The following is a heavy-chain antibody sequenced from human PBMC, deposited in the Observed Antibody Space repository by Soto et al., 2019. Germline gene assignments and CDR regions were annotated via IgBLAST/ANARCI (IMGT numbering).Heavy chain of an antibody. J-gene: IGHJ5*02. Sequence: QVQLQESGPGLVKTSQTLSLTCTVSGGSISSGGYYWSWIRQHPGKGLEWIGYIYYSGSTYFNPSLKSRVTLTVDTSKNQFSLKVSAASAADTAVYYCARSYTTTPEANWFDPWGQGTLVTVS. D-gene: IGHD1-1*01. CDR3: ARSYTTTPEANWFDP. CDR1: GGSISSGGYY. V-gene: IGHV4-31*03. CDR2: IYYSGST.